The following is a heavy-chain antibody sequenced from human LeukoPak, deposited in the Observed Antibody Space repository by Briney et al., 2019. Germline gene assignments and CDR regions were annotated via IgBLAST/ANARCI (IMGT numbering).Heavy chain of an antibody. V-gene: IGHV3-23*01. CDR2: ISGGGGGT. Sequence: GGSLRLSCAASGFTFSSYAMSWVRQAPGKGLEWVSAISGGGGGTYYADSVKGRFTISRDNSKNTLYLQMNSLRAEDTAVYYCAKGAVITMVRGVISAHFDYWGQGTLVTVSS. CDR3: AKGAVITMVRGVISAHFDY. D-gene: IGHD3-10*01. J-gene: IGHJ4*02. CDR1: GFTFSSYA.